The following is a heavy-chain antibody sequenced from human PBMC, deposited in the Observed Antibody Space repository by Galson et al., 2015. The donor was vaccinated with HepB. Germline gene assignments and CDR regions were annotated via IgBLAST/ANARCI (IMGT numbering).Heavy chain of an antibody. CDR1: GLTFRSYA. CDR2: ISGSGGST. J-gene: IGHJ4*02. Sequence: CERLSCAASGLTFRSYATSWVRQAPGTGLEWVSAISGSGGSTYYADSVKGRFTISRDNSKNTLYLQMNSLRAEDTAVYYCARRGYDRVGWGQGTLVTVSS. V-gene: IGHV3-23*01. CDR3: ARRGYDRVG. D-gene: IGHD5-12*01.